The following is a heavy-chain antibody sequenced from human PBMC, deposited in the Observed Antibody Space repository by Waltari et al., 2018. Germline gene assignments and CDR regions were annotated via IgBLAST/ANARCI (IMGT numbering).Heavy chain of an antibody. CDR2: IYYSGRT. J-gene: IGHJ6*02. CDR3: ARDWGSSGPDYYYYGMDV. CDR1: GGSISSSSYY. V-gene: IGHV4-39*07. D-gene: IGHD6-19*01. Sequence: QLQLQESGPGLVKPSETLSLTCTVSGGSISSSSYYWGWIRQPPGKGLEWIGSIYYSGRTYYNPSLKSRVTISVDTSKNQFSLKLSSVTAADTAVYYCARDWGSSGPDYYYYGMDVWGQGTTVTVSS.